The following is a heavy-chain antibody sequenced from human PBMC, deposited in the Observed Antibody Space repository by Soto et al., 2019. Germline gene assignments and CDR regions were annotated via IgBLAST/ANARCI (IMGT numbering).Heavy chain of an antibody. V-gene: IGHV3-21*01. CDR2: ISSSSSYI. D-gene: IGHD4-17*01. Sequence: LRLSCAASGFTFSSYSMNWVRQAPGKGLEWVSSISSSSSYIYYADSVKGRFTISRDNAKNSLYLHMNSLRAEDTAVYYCARDLGRLRGNHDAFDIWGQGTMLTVSS. J-gene: IGHJ3*02. CDR1: GFTFSSYS. CDR3: ARDLGRLRGNHDAFDI.